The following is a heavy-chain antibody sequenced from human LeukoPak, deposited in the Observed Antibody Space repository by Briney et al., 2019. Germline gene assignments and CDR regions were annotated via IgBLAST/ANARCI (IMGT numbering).Heavy chain of an antibody. CDR1: GFTFSSYA. Sequence: GGSLRLSCAASGFTFSSYAMHWVRQAPGKGLEWVAVISYDGSNKYYADSVKGRFTISRDNSKNTLYLQMNSLRAEDTAVYYCAKDTGRNYYYGMDVWGQGTTVTVSS. CDR3: AKDTGRNYYYGMDV. J-gene: IGHJ6*02. D-gene: IGHD1-14*01. CDR2: ISYDGSNK. V-gene: IGHV3-30-3*01.